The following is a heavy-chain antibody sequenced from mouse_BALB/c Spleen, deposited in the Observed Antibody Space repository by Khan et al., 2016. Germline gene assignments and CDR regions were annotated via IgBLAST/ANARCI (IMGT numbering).Heavy chain of an antibody. Sequence: QVQLQQSGAELVRPGVSVKLSCKASGYTFTNYWMHWIKQRPEQGLERIGEINPSNGGTNYNEKFKRKATLTVDKSSSTAYMQLSSLTSEDSAVYYCARGGFGPCYFDHWGQGTTLTVSS. CDR3: ARGGFGPCYFDH. CDR1: GYTFTNYW. V-gene: IGHV1S81*02. CDR2: INPSNGGT. J-gene: IGHJ2*01.